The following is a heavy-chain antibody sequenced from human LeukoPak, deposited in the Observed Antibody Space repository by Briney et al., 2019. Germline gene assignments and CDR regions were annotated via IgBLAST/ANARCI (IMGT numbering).Heavy chain of an antibody. D-gene: IGHD6-19*01. J-gene: IGHJ4*02. CDR3: AKVTGVWLAVAGIFDY. V-gene: IGHV1-8*02. CDR2: MTPNSGNT. CDR1: GYTFTSYG. Sequence: ASMKVSCKASGYTFTSYGITWVRQAPGQGLEWMGWMTPNSGNTGYAQKFQGRVTMTRNTSISTAYMELSSLRSEDTAVYYCAKVTGVWLAVAGIFDYWGQGTLVTVSS.